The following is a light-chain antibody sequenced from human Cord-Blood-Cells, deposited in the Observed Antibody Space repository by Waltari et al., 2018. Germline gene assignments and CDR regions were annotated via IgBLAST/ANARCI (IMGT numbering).Light chain of an antibody. CDR1: QSISSY. CDR2: AAS. CDR3: QQSYSTPYT. J-gene: IGKJ2*01. V-gene: IGKV1-39*01. Sequence: DIQMTQSPSSLSASVGARGTITCRASQSISSYLNWYQQKPGKAPKLLIYAASSLQSGVPSRFSGSGSGTDFTRTISSLQPEDFATYYCQQSYSTPYTFGQGTKLEIK.